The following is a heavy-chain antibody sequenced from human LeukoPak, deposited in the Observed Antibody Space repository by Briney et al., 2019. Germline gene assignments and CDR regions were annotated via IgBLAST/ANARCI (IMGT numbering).Heavy chain of an antibody. Sequence: GGSLRLSCAASGVTFSSYNMKWVRQAPGRGVEWGSSISTRSNYRYYAASVKGRFTSSRDHAKKLLYLQMNSLRADDTAVYYCGRSSIAAPRHKEYFQHWGQGTLVTVPS. CDR3: GRSSIAAPRHKEYFQH. V-gene: IGHV3-21*01. J-gene: IGHJ1*01. CDR2: ISTRSNYR. D-gene: IGHD6-6*01. CDR1: GVTFSSYN.